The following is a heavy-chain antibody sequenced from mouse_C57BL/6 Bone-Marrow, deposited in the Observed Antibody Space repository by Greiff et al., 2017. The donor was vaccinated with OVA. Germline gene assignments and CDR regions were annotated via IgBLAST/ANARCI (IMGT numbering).Heavy chain of an antibody. D-gene: IGHD4-1*01. Sequence: EVMLVESGGDLVKPGGSLKLSCAASGFTFSSYGMSWVRQTPDKRLEWVATISSGGSYTYYPDSVKGRFTICRDNAKNTLYLQMSSLKSEDTAMYYCARRNWVFAYWGQGTLVTVSA. J-gene: IGHJ3*01. CDR2: ISSGGSYT. CDR3: ARRNWVFAY. CDR1: GFTFSSYG. V-gene: IGHV5-6*02.